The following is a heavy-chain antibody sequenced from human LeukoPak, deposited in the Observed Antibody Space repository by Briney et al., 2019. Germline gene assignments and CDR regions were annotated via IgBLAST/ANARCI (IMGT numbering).Heavy chain of an antibody. CDR1: GFTFSSYA. CDR3: AKKYGVTVYGSGLNYFDY. D-gene: IGHD6-19*01. V-gene: IGHV3-23*01. CDR2: IGGSGSRT. J-gene: IGHJ4*02. Sequence: GGSLRLSCAASGFTFSSYAMSWVRQAPGKSLEWVSGIGGSGSRTYYADSVKGRFTISRDNSKNTLYLQMNSLRAEDTAIYYCAKKYGVTVYGSGLNYFDYWGQGTLVTVSS.